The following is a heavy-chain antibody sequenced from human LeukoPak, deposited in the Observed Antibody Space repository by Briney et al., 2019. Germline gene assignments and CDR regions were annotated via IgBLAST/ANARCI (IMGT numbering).Heavy chain of an antibody. CDR3: VRGRDTAMGS. V-gene: IGHV6-1*01. D-gene: IGHD5-18*01. CDR2: TYYRSKWKK. CDR1: GDSVSSNSAT. Sequence: QTLSLTCAISGDSVSSNSATWNWIRQSPSRGLEWLGRTYYRSKWKKDYAVSVKSRITFNPDTSKNQFSLQLNSVTPEDTAVYYCVRGRDTAMGSWGQGTLVTVSS. J-gene: IGHJ4*02.